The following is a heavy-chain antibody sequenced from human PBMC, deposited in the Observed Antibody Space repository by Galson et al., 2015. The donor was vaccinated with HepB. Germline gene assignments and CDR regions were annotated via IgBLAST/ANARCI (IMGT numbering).Heavy chain of an antibody. V-gene: IGHV1-18*01. CDR1: GYTFTNYG. J-gene: IGHJ6*02. CDR3: ARRQIYGGGLYSMDV. D-gene: IGHD2-21*01. CDR2: ISAYNGNT. Sequence: SVKVSCKASGYTFTNYGISWVRQAPGQGLKWMGWISAYNGNTNYAQKFQDRVTMTTDTSTSTAYMELRSLRSDDTAVYFCARRQIYGGGLYSMDVWGQGTTVTVSS.